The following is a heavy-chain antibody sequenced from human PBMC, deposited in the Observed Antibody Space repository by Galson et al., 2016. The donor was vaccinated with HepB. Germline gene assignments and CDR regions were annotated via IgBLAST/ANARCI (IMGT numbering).Heavy chain of an antibody. CDR1: GGSVSRGSYY. V-gene: IGHV4-61*01. J-gene: IGHJ4*02. Sequence: SETLSLTCTVSGGSVSRGSYYWTWLRQPPGKGLEWIGYMYSSGNTNYNPSLKSRVTISADTSKNQFSLKLSSVTAADTAVYYCAREAAMALDYWGQGIMVTVSS. D-gene: IGHD5-18*01. CDR3: AREAAMALDY. CDR2: MYSSGNT.